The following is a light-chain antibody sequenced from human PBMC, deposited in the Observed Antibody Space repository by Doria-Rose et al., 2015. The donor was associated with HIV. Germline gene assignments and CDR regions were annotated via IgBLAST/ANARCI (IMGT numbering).Light chain of an antibody. J-gene: IGKJ1*01. CDR1: QSFSSTY. Sequence: TQSPGTLSLSPGERATLSCRASQSFSSTYLAWFQHKPGQAPSRLIYDGSTRATGIPDEFSASGSGTDFTLTINRLEPEDFALYYCHQYGTSWTFGQGTKVEI. CDR3: HQYGTSWT. CDR2: DGS. V-gene: IGKV3-20*01.